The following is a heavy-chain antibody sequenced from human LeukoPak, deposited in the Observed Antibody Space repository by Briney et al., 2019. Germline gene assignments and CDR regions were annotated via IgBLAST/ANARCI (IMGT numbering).Heavy chain of an antibody. Sequence: GGSLRLSCAASGFTFNAYEMNWVRQAPGRGLEWVSSISSSGTYIYYADSVKGRFTISRDNAKNSLSLQMNSLRAEDTAVYYCARDFRYSGSYHHWFDPWGQGTLVTVSS. CDR3: ARDFRYSGSYHHWFDP. V-gene: IGHV3-21*01. J-gene: IGHJ5*02. D-gene: IGHD1-26*01. CDR2: ISSSGTYI. CDR1: GFTFNAYE.